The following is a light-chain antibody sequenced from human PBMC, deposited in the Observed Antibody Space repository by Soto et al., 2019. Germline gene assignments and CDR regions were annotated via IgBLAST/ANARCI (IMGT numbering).Light chain of an antibody. Sequence: DIQMTQSPSSLSASVGDRVTIACRASQSISSYLNWYQQKPGKAPKLLIYSASSLQSGVPSRFSGSGSGTEFTLTISSLQPDDFATYYCQQYNSYPLTFGGGTKV. CDR3: QQYNSYPLT. V-gene: IGKV1-39*01. J-gene: IGKJ4*01. CDR2: SAS. CDR1: QSISSY.